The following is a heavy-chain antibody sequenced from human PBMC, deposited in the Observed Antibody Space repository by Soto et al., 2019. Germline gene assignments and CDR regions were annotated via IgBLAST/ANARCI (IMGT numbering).Heavy chain of an antibody. V-gene: IGHV4-4*02. Sequence: PSETLSLTCAVSGGSISSGNWWSWVRQPPGKGLEWIGEIYHSGSTNYNPSLKSRVTISVDKSKNQLSLKLSSVTAADTAVYYCPTYDYLWGSYRYFDNSGQGTLVTVSS. D-gene: IGHD3-16*02. J-gene: IGHJ4*02. CDR1: GGSISSGNW. CDR2: IYHSGST. CDR3: PTYDYLWGSYRYFDN.